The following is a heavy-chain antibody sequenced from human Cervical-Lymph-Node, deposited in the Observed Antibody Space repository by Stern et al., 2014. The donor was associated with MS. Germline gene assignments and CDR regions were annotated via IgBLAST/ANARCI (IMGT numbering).Heavy chain of an antibody. V-gene: IGHV3-21*01. CDR3: ARDPDWNYGLFDY. CDR2: ISSSSSYI. J-gene: IGHJ4*02. D-gene: IGHD1-7*01. Sequence: EVQLVESGGGLVKPGGSLRLSCAASGFTFSSYSMNWVRQAPGKGLEWVSSISSSSSYIYYADSVKGRFTISRDNAKNSLYLQMNSLRAEDTAVYYCARDPDWNYGLFDYWGQGTLVTVSS. CDR1: GFTFSSYS.